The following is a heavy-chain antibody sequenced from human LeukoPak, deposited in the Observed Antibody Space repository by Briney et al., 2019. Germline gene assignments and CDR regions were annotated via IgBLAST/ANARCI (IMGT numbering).Heavy chain of an antibody. CDR1: GFTFSSYA. V-gene: IGHV3-23*01. Sequence: TGGSLRLSCTTSGFTFSSYAMSWVRQAPGKGLEWVSAIGVGGGYIYYADSVKGRFTISRDNSKNALYLQMNSLRADDTAVYYCASHSGSYSNWFDPWGPGTLVTVSS. D-gene: IGHD1-26*01. CDR3: ASHSGSYSNWFDP. J-gene: IGHJ5*02. CDR2: IGVGGGYI.